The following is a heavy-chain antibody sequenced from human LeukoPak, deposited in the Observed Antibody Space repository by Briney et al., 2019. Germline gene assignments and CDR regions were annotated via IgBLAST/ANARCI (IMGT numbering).Heavy chain of an antibody. J-gene: IGHJ4*02. Sequence: GGSLRLSCAASGFTFSSSAMSWVSQAPGKGLEWVSAISNNGGYTYYADSVQGRFTISRDNSKGTLCLQMNSLRAEDTAVYYCAKQLGYCSDGSCYFPYWGQGTLVTVSS. CDR1: GFTFSSSA. CDR2: ISNNGGYT. D-gene: IGHD2-15*01. CDR3: AKQLGYCSDGSCYFPY. V-gene: IGHV3-23*01.